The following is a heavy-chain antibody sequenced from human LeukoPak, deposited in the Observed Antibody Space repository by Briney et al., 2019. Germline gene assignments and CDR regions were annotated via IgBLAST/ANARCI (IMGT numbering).Heavy chain of an antibody. CDR3: ARAYYYDSSGFYYGWYFDY. Sequence: SETLSLTCAVYGGSFSGYYWSWIRQPPGKGLEWIGEINHSGSTNYNPSLKSRVTISVDTSKNQFSLKLSSVTAADTAVYFCARAYYYDSSGFYYGWYFDYWGQGTLVTVSS. CDR2: INHSGST. J-gene: IGHJ4*02. CDR1: GGSFSGYY. D-gene: IGHD3-22*01. V-gene: IGHV4-34*01.